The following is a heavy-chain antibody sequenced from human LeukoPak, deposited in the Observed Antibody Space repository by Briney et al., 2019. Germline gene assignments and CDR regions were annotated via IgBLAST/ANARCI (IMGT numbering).Heavy chain of an antibody. Sequence: GGSLRLSCAASGFTFSAYGIHWVRQAPGKGLEWVAIIWSDGGEKYYADSVKGRFTISRDNSKNTLYVQMNNLRAEDTAVYYCARRGSGTYSFDYWGQGTPVTVSS. CDR2: IWSDGGEK. V-gene: IGHV3-33*01. CDR1: GFTFSAYG. J-gene: IGHJ4*02. D-gene: IGHD3-10*01. CDR3: ARRGSGTYSFDY.